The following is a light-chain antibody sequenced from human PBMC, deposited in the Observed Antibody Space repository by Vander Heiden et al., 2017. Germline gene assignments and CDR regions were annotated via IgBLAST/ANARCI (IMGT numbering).Light chain of an antibody. CDR2: EAS. J-gene: IGKJ3*01. V-gene: IGKV3-11*01. Sequence: TVVPHSPATLSFSPGQSPTLSCSASESVSRYLAEDQQKPGQAPRLLIYEASNRATGIRDRFSGSGSGTDFTRTISSIEPEDFEGNDGPQPLIFGHGTKVDIK. CDR3: PQPLI. CDR1: ESVSRY.